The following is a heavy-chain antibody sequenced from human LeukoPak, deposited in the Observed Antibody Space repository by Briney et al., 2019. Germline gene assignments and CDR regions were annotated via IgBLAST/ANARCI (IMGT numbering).Heavy chain of an antibody. V-gene: IGHV1-3*01. CDR3: ARGPSRYFDWLLTNSDAFDI. Sequence: GASVKVSRKASGGTFSSYAISWVRQAPGQGLEWMGWINAGNGNTKYSQKFQGRVTITRDTSASTAYMELSSLRSEDTAVYYCARGPSRYFDWLLTNSDAFDIWGQGTMVTVSS. J-gene: IGHJ3*02. D-gene: IGHD3-9*01. CDR1: GGTFSSYA. CDR2: INAGNGNT.